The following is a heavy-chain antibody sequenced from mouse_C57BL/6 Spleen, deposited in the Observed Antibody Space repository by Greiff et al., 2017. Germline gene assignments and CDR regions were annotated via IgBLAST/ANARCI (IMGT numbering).Heavy chain of an antibody. J-gene: IGHJ2*01. CDR2: ISYDGSN. V-gene: IGHV3-6*01. CDR3: AKGGITGTTFDY. D-gene: IGHD4-1*01. CDR1: GYSITSGYY. Sequence: DVKLQESGPGLVKPSQSLSLTCSVTGYSITSGYYWNWIRQFPGNKLEWMGYISYDGSNNYNPSLKNRISITRDTSKNQFFLKLNSVTTEDTATYYCAKGGITGTTFDYWGQGTTLTVSS.